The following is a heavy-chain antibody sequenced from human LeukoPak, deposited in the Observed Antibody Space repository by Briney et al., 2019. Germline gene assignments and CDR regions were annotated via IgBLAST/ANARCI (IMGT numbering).Heavy chain of an antibody. J-gene: IGHJ4*02. CDR1: GGSISSSNW. V-gene: IGHV4-4*02. Sequence: PSETLSLTCAVSGGSISSSNWWTWVRQPPGKGLEWIGEIYHSGSTNYNPSLKTRVTISVDKSKNQFSLKLSSVTAADTAVYYCARRSDYGDYVGKSVSDYWGQATLVTVSS. CDR2: IYHSGST. CDR3: ARRSDYGDYVGKSVSDY. D-gene: IGHD4-17*01.